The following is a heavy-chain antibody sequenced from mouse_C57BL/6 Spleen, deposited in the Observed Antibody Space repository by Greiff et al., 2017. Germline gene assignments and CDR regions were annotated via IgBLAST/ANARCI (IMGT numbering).Heavy chain of an antibody. J-gene: IGHJ4*01. CDR3: ANCLYYDYSYYYAMDY. D-gene: IGHD2-4*01. Sequence: LVESGPELVKPGASVKISCKASGYAFSSSWMNWVKQRPGKGLEWIGRIYPGDGDTNYNGKFKGKATLTADTSSSTAYMQLSSLTSEDSAVYFCANCLYYDYSYYYAMDYWGQGTSVTVSS. CDR1: GYAFSSSW. CDR2: IYPGDGDT. V-gene: IGHV1-82*01.